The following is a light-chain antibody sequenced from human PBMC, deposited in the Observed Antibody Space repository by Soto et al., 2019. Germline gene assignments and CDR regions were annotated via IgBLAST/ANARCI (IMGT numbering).Light chain of an antibody. J-gene: IGKJ1*01. CDR1: QGISSY. V-gene: IGKV1-8*01. CDR3: QQYYSYPWT. Sequence: AIRMTQSPSSFSASTGDRVTITCRASQGISSYLAWYQQKPGKAPKLLIYAASTLQSGVPSRFSGSGSGTDFTLTISCLQSEEFATYYCQQYYSYPWTFGQGTKVEIK. CDR2: AAS.